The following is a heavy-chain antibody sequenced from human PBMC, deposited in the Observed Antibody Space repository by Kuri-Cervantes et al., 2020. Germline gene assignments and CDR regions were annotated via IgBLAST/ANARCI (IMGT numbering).Heavy chain of an antibody. J-gene: IGHJ4*02. D-gene: IGHD3-16*01. CDR1: GFTFSNSD. V-gene: IGHV3-19*01. Sequence: GGSLRLSCAASGFTFSNSDMNWVRQAPGKGLEWVSGVSWNGSRTHYADSVKGRFTISRDNSKNTLYLQMNSLRAEDTAIYYCARGGGNTAVTPLDYWGQGTLVTVSS. CDR2: VSWNGSRT. CDR3: ARGGGNTAVTPLDY.